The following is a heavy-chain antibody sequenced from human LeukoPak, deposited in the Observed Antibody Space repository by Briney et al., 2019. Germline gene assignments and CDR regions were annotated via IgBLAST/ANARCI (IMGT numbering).Heavy chain of an antibody. CDR3: ARGGDWNPFDY. J-gene: IGHJ4*02. Sequence: PSETLSLTCTASGGSISSYYWSWIRQPAGAGLEWIGRIFTSGSTIYNPSLTSRVTMSVDMSKNQFSLKLSSVTAADTAVYYCARGGDWNPFDYWGQGILVTLSS. CDR2: IFTSGST. D-gene: IGHD1-1*01. V-gene: IGHV4-4*07. CDR1: GGSISSYY.